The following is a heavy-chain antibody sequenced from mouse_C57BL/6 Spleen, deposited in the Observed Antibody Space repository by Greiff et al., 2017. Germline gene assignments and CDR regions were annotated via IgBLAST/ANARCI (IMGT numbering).Heavy chain of an antibody. Sequence: QVQLQQPGAELVKPGASVKMSCKASGYTFTSYWITWVKQRPGQGLEWIGDIYPGSGSTNYNEKFKSKATLTVDTSSSTAYMQLSSLTSEDSAVYDCARSFPYDGSSPAWFAYWGQGTLVTVSA. CDR3: ARSFPYDGSSPAWFAY. CDR1: GYTFTSYW. CDR2: IYPGSGST. V-gene: IGHV1-55*01. J-gene: IGHJ3*01. D-gene: IGHD1-1*01.